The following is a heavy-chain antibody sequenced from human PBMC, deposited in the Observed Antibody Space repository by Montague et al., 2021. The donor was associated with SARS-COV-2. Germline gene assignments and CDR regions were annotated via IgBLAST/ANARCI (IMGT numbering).Heavy chain of an antibody. CDR2: IYHNGYT. CDR1: GDSISTYY. D-gene: IGHD3-22*01. J-gene: IGHJ3*02. CDR3: ARGGATYYYDTSGYVNAFDT. Sequence: SETLSLTCTVSGDSISTYYWSWIRQPPGKGLEWIGYIYHNGYTNYNPSLKSRVTISVDTSKNQFSLRLSSVTAVDTAVYFCARGGATYYYDTSGYVNAFDTWGQGAMVTVSS. V-gene: IGHV4-59*01.